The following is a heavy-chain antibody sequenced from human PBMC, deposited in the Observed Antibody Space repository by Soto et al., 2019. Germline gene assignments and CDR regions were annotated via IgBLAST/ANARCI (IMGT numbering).Heavy chain of an antibody. CDR1: GFTFSSYA. D-gene: IGHD4-17*01. J-gene: IGHJ4*02. V-gene: IGHV3-23*01. Sequence: EVQLLESGGGLVQPGGSLRLSCAASGFTFSSYAMSWVRQAPGKGLEWVSAISGSGGSTYYADSVKGRFTISSDNSKNSLYLQMNSLRAEDTAVYYCANTVIATVTTIDYWGQGTLVIVSS. CDR2: ISGSGGST. CDR3: ANTVIATVTTIDY.